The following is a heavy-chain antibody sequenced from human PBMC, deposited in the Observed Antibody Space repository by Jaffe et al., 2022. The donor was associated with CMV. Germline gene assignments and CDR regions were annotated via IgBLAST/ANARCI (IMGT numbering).Heavy chain of an antibody. CDR2: IYHSGEV. D-gene: IGHD1-1*01. V-gene: IGHV4-4*02. CDR3: ARVLGSTGTYPLPDSLDF. Sequence: QVQLQESGPGLVKPSGTLSLTCAVSGVSISTSHWWSWVRQAPGKGLESIGQIYHSGEVYYSPSFNGRIIMSVDKSRNQFSLKMSSVTAADTAVYYCARVLGSTGTYPLPDSLDFWGQGTRVTVSS. CDR1: GVSISTSHW. J-gene: IGHJ3*01.